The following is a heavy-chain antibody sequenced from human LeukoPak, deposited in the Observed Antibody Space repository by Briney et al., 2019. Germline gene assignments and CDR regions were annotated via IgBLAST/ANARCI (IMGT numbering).Heavy chain of an antibody. CDR1: GGSISSSSYY. V-gene: IGHV4-39*07. Sequence: SETLSLTCTVSGGSISSSSYYWGWIRQPPGKGLEWIGSIYYSGSIYYNPSLKSRVTISVDKSKNQFSLKLSSVTAADTAVYYCARTQWELLGRYFQHWGQGTLVTVSS. CDR2: IYYSGSI. D-gene: IGHD1-26*01. CDR3: ARTQWELLGRYFQH. J-gene: IGHJ1*01.